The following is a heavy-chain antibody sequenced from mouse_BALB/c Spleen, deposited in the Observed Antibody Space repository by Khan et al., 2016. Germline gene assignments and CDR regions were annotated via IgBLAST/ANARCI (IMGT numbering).Heavy chain of an antibody. CDR3: ASTRTRCKATED. Sequence: EVKLLESGPGLVKPSQSLSLTCTVPGYSITSAYAWNWIRQFPANKLEWIGYLTFSGSPRYSPSLKTRFSFTPATSKTHFFLLLYSVTSEDTATYNSASTRTRCKATEDWGQGSSVT. J-gene: IGHJ4*01. CDR1: GYSITSAYA. CDR2: LTFSGSP. V-gene: IGHV3-2*02.